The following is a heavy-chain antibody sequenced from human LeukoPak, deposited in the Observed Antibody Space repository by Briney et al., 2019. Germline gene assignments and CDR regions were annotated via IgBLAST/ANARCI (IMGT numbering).Heavy chain of an antibody. J-gene: IGHJ4*02. CDR3: ASSGYDSSGHDEYYFDY. D-gene: IGHD3-22*01. Sequence: ASVKVSCKASGYTFTSYGISWVRQAPGQGLEWMGWISAYNGNTNYAQKLQGRVTMTTDTSTSTAYMELRSLRSDDTAVYYCASSGYDSSGHDEYYFDYWGQGTLVTVSS. CDR1: GYTFTSYG. CDR2: ISAYNGNT. V-gene: IGHV1-18*01.